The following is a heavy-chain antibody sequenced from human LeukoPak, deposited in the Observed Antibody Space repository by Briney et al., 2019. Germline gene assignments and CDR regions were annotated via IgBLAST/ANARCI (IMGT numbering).Heavy chain of an antibody. V-gene: IGHV3-23*01. D-gene: IGHD2/OR15-2a*01. Sequence: PGGSLRLSCEASGFTFSTYAMSWVRQAPGKGLEWVSSISSSGSNTYYADSVKGRFTISRDKSKSTLYLQMKSLRAEDTAVYYCAKDLSDYWGQGTLVTVSS. CDR3: AKDLSDY. CDR1: GFTFSTYA. CDR2: ISSSGSNT. J-gene: IGHJ4*02.